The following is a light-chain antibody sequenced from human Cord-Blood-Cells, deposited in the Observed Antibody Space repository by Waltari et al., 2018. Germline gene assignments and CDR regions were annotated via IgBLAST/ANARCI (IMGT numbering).Light chain of an antibody. Sequence: SSELTQDPAVSVALGQTVWIPCQGDSLRSYYASWYQQKPGQAPVLVIYGKNNRPPEIPDRFSGSSSGNTASLTITGAQAEDEADYFWNSRDSRGNHWVFCGGTTLTVL. CDR2: GKN. CDR3: NSRDSRGNHWV. J-gene: IGLJ3*02. CDR1: SLRSYY. V-gene: IGLV3-19*01.